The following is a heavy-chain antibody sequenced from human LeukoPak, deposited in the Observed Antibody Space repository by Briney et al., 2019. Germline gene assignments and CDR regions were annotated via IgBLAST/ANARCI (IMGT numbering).Heavy chain of an antibody. CDR1: GGSFSGYY. V-gene: IGHV4-34*01. D-gene: IGHD6-19*01. Sequence: SETLSLTCAVYGGSFSGYYWSWIRQPPGKGLEWIGEINHSGSTNYNPSLKSRVTISVDTSKNQFSLKLSSVTAADTAVYYRARSRGSGWNVRLYYFDYWGQGTLVTVSS. CDR2: INHSGST. J-gene: IGHJ4*02. CDR3: ARSRGSGWNVRLYYFDY.